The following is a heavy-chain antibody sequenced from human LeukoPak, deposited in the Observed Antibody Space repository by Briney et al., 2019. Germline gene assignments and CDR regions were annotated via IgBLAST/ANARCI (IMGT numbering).Heavy chain of an antibody. J-gene: IGHJ4*02. V-gene: IGHV1-46*01. Sequence: ASVKVSCKASGYTFTSYYMHWVRQAPGQGLEWMGIINPSGGSTSYAQKFQGRVTMTRDMSTSTVYMELSSLRSEDTAVYYCARGEYYYDSSGYLSFDYWGQGTLVTVSS. CDR1: GYTFTSYY. D-gene: IGHD3-22*01. CDR3: ARGEYYYDSSGYLSFDY. CDR2: INPSGGST.